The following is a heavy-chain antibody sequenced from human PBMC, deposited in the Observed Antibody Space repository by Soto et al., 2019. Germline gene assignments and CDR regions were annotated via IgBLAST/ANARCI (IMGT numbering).Heavy chain of an antibody. V-gene: IGHV4-34*01. CDR3: ARGLPDYDFWSGGTSDY. CDR2: INHSGST. CDR1: GGSFSGYY. Sequence: QVQLQQWGAGLLKPSETLSLTCAVYGGSFSGYYWSWIRQPPGKGLEWIGEINHSGSTNYNPSLKSRVTRSVDTSTNQFSLKLSSVTAADTAVYYCARGLPDYDFWSGGTSDYWGQGTLVTVSS. J-gene: IGHJ4*02. D-gene: IGHD3-3*01.